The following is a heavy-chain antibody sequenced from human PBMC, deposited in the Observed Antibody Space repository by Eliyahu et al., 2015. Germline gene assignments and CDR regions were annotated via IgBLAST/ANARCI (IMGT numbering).Heavy chain of an antibody. D-gene: IGHD1-26*01. V-gene: IGHV1-18*01. CDR3: ARVSSGDYYVEGYGMDV. J-gene: IGHJ6*02. CDR2: IXAYNGNX. Sequence: QVQLVQSGAEVKKPGASVKVXCKASGYTFTSYGISXVRQAPGQGLEWMGWIXAYNGNXXYAQKLQGRVTMTTDTSTSTAYMELRSLRSDDTAVYYCARVSSGDYYVEGYGMDVWGQGTTVTVSS. CDR1: GYTFTSYG.